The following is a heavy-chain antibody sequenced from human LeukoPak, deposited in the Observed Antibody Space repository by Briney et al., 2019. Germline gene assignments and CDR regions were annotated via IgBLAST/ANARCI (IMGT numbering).Heavy chain of an antibody. CDR3: ARDRTMVRGVTQEIDY. D-gene: IGHD3-10*01. J-gene: IGHJ4*02. CDR2: ISAYNGNT. CDR1: GYTFTSHG. V-gene: IGHV1-18*01. Sequence: ASVKVSCKAAGYTFTSHGISWARQGPGQGLEWVGWISAYNGNTNYAQKLQGRVTMTTDTSTSTAYMELRSLRSDDTAVYYCARDRTMVRGVTQEIDYWGQGTLVTVSS.